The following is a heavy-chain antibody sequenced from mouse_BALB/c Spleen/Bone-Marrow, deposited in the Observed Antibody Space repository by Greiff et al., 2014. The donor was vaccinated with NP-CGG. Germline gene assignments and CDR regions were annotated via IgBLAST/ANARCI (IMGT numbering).Heavy chain of an antibody. J-gene: IGHJ4*01. Sequence: EVQLVESGGGLVKPGGSLKLSCAASGFTFSDYYMYWVRQTPEKRLEWVGTISDGGSYTYYPDSVKGRFTISRDNAKNNLYLQISSLKSEDTAMYDGARDRRITTATYAMDYWGQGTSVTVSS. CDR3: ARDRRITTATYAMDY. D-gene: IGHD1-2*01. V-gene: IGHV5-4*02. CDR1: GFTFSDYY. CDR2: ISDGGSYT.